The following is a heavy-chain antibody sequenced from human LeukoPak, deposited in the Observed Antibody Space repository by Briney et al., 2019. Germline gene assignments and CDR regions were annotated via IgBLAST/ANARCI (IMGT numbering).Heavy chain of an antibody. V-gene: IGHV4-59*12. D-gene: IGHD6-13*01. CDR2: IYYSGST. J-gene: IGHJ4*02. CDR3: ARDGYSSSWYPHPIDY. Sequence: SETLSLTCTVSGGSISSYYWSWIRQPPGKGLEWIGYIYYSGSTNYNPSLKSRVTISVDTSKNQFSLKLSSVTAADTAVYYCARDGYSSSWYPHPIDYWGQGTLVTVSS. CDR1: GGSISSYY.